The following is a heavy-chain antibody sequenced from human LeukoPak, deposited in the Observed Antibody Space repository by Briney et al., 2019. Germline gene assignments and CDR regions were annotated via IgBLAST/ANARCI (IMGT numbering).Heavy chain of an antibody. J-gene: IGHJ4*02. CDR3: ARVYGYPSTWIDY. D-gene: IGHD5/OR15-5a*01. V-gene: IGHV5-51*01. CDR1: GYTFSKFW. CDR2: IYPDDSDT. Sequence: GESLRISCKASGYTFSKFWISWVRQRPGKGLEWMGNIYPDDSDTTYSPPFQGQVTISADRSTGIVYLQLSSLQASYTATYYCARVYGYPSTWIDYWGQGTLVTVSS.